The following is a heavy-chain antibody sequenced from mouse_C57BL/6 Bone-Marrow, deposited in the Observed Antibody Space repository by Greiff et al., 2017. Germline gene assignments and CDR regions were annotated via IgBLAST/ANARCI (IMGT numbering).Heavy chain of an antibody. D-gene: IGHD2-1*01. CDR3: AVYYDYYAMDY. CDR1: GYTFTSYW. Sequence: QVQLQQPGAELVKPGASVTLSCKASGYTFTSYWMHWVKQRPGQGLEWIGMIHPNSGSTNYNEKFKSKATLTVDQSYSTASMQLSSLTSEDTVVYYYAVYYDYYAMDYGDQGTSVTVSA. CDR2: IHPNSGST. J-gene: IGHJ4*01. V-gene: IGHV1-64*01.